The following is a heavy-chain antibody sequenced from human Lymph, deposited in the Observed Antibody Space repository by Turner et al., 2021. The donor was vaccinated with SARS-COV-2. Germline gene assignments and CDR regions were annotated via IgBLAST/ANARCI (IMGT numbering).Heavy chain of an antibody. CDR3: ARIAAPGMGGGVFYYYYGMDV. CDR1: GGTFSSYA. V-gene: IGHV1-69*10. CDR2: ISPFLGIA. D-gene: IGHD6-13*01. Sequence: QVQLVQSGAEVKKPGSSVKVSCKASGGTFSSYAISGVRQAPGEGLEWMGGISPFLGIANHAERFQGRVTVTAEKSTSTAYLELSSLRSEDTAVYYCARIAAPGMGGGVFYYYYGMDVWGQGTTVTVSS. J-gene: IGHJ6*02.